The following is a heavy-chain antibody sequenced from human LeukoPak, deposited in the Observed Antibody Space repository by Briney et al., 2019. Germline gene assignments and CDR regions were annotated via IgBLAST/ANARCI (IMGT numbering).Heavy chain of an antibody. D-gene: IGHD2-21*02. Sequence: AASVKVSCKASGYTFTSYGISWVRQAPGQGLEWMGWISAYNGNTNYAQKFQGRVTMTEDTSTDTAYMELSSLRSEDTAVYYCATRIVVVTATTDAFDIWGQGTMVTVSS. J-gene: IGHJ3*02. CDR3: ATRIVVVTATTDAFDI. V-gene: IGHV1-18*01. CDR2: ISAYNGNT. CDR1: GYTFTSYG.